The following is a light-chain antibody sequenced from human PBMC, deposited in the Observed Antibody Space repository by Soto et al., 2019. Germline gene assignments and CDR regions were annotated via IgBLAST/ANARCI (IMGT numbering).Light chain of an antibody. CDR1: QGIGRD. CDR3: LQDHSYLT. Sequence: AIEMTQSPSSLSASVGDRVTIACRASQGIGRDLAWYQQRPGKAPKLLIYAVSSLQNGVPSRFSGSGSGTEFTLTISSLQPEDIATYYCLQDHSYLTFGGGTKVEIK. V-gene: IGKV1-6*01. CDR2: AVS. J-gene: IGKJ4*02.